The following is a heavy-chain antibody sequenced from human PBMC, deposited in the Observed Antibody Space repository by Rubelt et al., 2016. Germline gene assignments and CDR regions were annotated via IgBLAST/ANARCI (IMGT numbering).Heavy chain of an antibody. D-gene: IGHD1-1*01. Sequence: QVQLVQSGAEVKKPGASVKVSCKASGYTFTSYGISWVRQAPGQGLEWMGWISAYDGNTNYAQKVQGRGSMTKDTSTGTGCMELRSLRSADTAVYFCARDQLALYAFDIWGQGTMVTVSS. J-gene: IGHJ3*02. CDR1: GYTFTSYG. CDR3: ARDQLALYAFDI. CDR2: ISAYDGNT. V-gene: IGHV1-18*01.